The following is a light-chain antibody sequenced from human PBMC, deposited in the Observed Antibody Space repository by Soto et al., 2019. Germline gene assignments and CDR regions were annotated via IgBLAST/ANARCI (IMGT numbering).Light chain of an antibody. CDR2: AAS. CDR3: QQSYSTLPFT. CDR1: QSISSY. V-gene: IGKV1-39*01. J-gene: IGKJ3*01. Sequence: DIQMTQSSSSLSASVGDRVTITCRASQSISSYLNWYQQKPGKAPKLLIYAASSLQSGVPSRFSGSGSGTDFTLTISSLQPEDFATYYCQQSYSTLPFTFGPGTKVDIK.